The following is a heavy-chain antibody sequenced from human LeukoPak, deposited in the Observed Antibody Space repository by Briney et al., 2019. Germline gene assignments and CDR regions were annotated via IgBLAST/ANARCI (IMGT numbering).Heavy chain of an antibody. CDR1: GFTFSSYE. J-gene: IGHJ4*02. CDR3: AKPAKTDYVDY. Sequence: GGSLRLSCAASGFTFSSYEMNWVRQAPGKGLEWVSYISDSGSTKYYADSVKGRFTISRDNSKNTLYLQMNSLRAEDTAVYYCAKPAKTDYVDYWGQGTLVTVSS. CDR2: ISDSGSTK. D-gene: IGHD4/OR15-4a*01. V-gene: IGHV3-48*03.